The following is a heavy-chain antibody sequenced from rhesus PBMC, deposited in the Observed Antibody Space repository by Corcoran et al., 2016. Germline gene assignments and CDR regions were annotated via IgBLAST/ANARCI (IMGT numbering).Heavy chain of an antibody. CDR1: GGSFRSYW. V-gene: IGHV4-80*01. Sequence: QVQLQESGPGLVKPSETLSLTCAVSGGSFRSYWWSWVRQPPGKGLEWIGEINGSSGTTNCNPSLKSRVTISKDASKNQFSLKLSSVTAADTAVYYCARVIPSSNSLDVWGRGALVTVSS. CDR2: INGSSGTT. J-gene: IGHJ5-2*02. CDR3: ARVIPSSNSLDV. D-gene: IGHD3-16*01.